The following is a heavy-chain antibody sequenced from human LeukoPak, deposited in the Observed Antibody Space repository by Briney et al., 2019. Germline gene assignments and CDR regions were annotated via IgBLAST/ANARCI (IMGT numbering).Heavy chain of an antibody. Sequence: SETLSLTCAVYVGSFSGYYWSWIRQPPGKGLEWIGEINHSGSTNYNPSLKSRVTISVDTSKNQFSLKLSSVTAADTAVYYCARGVVSWWRGYSYRGTPLPDYWGQGTLVTVSS. CDR1: VGSFSGYY. CDR2: INHSGST. V-gene: IGHV4-34*01. D-gene: IGHD5-18*01. CDR3: ARGVVSWWRGYSYRGTPLPDY. J-gene: IGHJ4*02.